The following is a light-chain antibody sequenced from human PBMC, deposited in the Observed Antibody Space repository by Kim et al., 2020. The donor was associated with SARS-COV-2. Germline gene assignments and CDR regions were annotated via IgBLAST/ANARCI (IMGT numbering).Light chain of an antibody. Sequence: QSALTQPRSVSGSPGQSVTISCTGTSSDVGGYNYVSWYQQHPGKAPKLMIYDVSKRLSGAPDRFSGSKSGNTAALTISGLQGEDEADYYCCSYAGSYTEVFGGGTQLTVL. J-gene: IGLJ2*01. CDR3: CSYAGSYTEV. V-gene: IGLV2-11*01. CDR2: DVS. CDR1: SSDVGGYNY.